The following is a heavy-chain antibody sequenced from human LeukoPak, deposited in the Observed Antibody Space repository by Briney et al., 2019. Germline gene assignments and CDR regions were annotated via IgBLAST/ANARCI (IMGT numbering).Heavy chain of an antibody. CDR3: ARGNVGGSLRALDY. D-gene: IGHD4-17*01. V-gene: IGHV4-34*01. J-gene: IGHJ4*02. Sequence: SETPSLTCAVYGGSFSGYYWSWIRQPPGKGLERIGEINHSGSTNYNPSLKSRVTISVDTSKNQFSLKLSSVTAADTAVYYCARGNVGGSLRALDYWGQGTLVTVSS. CDR2: INHSGST. CDR1: GGSFSGYY.